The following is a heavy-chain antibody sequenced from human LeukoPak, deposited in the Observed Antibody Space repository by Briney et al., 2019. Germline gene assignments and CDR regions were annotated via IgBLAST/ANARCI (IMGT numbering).Heavy chain of an antibody. CDR1: GASISSFY. J-gene: IGHJ5*02. CDR2: VFYTGDT. D-gene: IGHD5-18*01. CDR3: ARRGYSYGTGNYNWFDP. Sequence: SETLSLTCAVSGASISSFYWSWIRQPPGKGLEWIGYVFYTGDTNYNPSLKSRVTVSLDTFKSQVSLSLTSVTAADTAVYYCARRGYSYGTGNYNWFDPWGQGTLVTVSS. V-gene: IGHV4-59*08.